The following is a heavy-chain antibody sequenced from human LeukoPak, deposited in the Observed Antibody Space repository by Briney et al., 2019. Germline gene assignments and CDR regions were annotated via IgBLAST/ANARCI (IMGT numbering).Heavy chain of an antibody. Sequence: SDTLSLTCAVSDDSFSSHYWTWIPQPPGKGLEWIGYISYIGSTNYNPSLKSRVTISIDTSKNEFSLKLTSVTAADTAVYYCARDLVTVTKGFDIWGQGTMVTVSS. V-gene: IGHV4-59*11. CDR2: ISYIGST. CDR3: ARDLVTVTKGFDI. CDR1: DDSFSSHY. D-gene: IGHD4-17*01. J-gene: IGHJ3*02.